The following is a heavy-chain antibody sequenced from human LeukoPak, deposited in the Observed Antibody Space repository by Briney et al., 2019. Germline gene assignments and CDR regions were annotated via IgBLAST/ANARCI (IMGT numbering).Heavy chain of an antibody. J-gene: IGHJ5*02. Sequence: SETLSLTCTVSGGSISSSSYYWGWIRQPPGKGLEWIGSIYYSGSTYYNPSLKSRVTISVDTSKNQFSLKLSSVTAADTAVYYCARVGPFGYSSSPPRNWFDPWGQGTLVTVSS. CDR1: GGSISSSSYY. CDR2: IYYSGST. V-gene: IGHV4-39*01. CDR3: ARVGPFGYSSSPPRNWFDP. D-gene: IGHD6-13*01.